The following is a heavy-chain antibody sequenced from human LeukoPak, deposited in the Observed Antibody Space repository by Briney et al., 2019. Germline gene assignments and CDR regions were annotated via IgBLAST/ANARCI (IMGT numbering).Heavy chain of an antibody. CDR2: INHSGST. Sequence: SETLSLTCTVSGGSISSSYWGWIRQPPGKGLEWIGEINHSGSTNYNPSLKSRVTISVDTSKNQFSLKLSSVTAADTAVYYCARTRRRALLDYWGQGTLVTVSS. CDR1: GGSISSSY. CDR3: ARTRRRALLDY. V-gene: IGHV4-34*01. J-gene: IGHJ4*02. D-gene: IGHD6-25*01.